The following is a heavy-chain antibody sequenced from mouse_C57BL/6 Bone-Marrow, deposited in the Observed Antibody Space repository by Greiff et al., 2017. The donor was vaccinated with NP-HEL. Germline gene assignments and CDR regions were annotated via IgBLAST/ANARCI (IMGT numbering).Heavy chain of an antibody. J-gene: IGHJ4*01. V-gene: IGHV3-3*01. Sequence: EVQLQQSGPSLVRPSQTLSLTCTVTGFSINSDCYWIWIRQFPGNKLEYIGYTFYSGITYYNPSLESRTYITRDTSKNQFSLKLSSVTTEDTATYYCAVDYYGSSFYAMDYWGQGTSVTVSS. CDR2: TFYSGIT. CDR3: AVDYYGSSFYAMDY. CDR1: GFSINSDCY. D-gene: IGHD1-1*01.